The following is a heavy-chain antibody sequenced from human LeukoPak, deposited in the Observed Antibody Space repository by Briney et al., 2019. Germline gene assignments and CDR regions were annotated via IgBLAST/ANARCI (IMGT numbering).Heavy chain of an antibody. J-gene: IGHJ3*02. CDR1: GFTFSSYA. Sequence: GRSLRLSCAASGFTFSSYAMHWVRQAPGKGLEWVAVIWYDAKNMYYAESVKGRFTISRDNSKNTLYLQMNSLRAEDTAVYYCARDWELLTAFDIWGQGTMVTVSS. V-gene: IGHV3-33*01. CDR2: IWYDAKNM. CDR3: ARDWELLTAFDI. D-gene: IGHD1-7*01.